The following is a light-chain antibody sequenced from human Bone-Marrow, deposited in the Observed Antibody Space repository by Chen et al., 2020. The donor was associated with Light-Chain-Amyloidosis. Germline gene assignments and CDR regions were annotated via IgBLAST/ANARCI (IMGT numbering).Light chain of an antibody. V-gene: IGLV3-25*03. CDR3: QSADSSGTYEVI. CDR2: SDT. Sequence: SYELTQPPSVSVSPGQTARITCSGDDLPTKYAYWYQQKPGQAPVLVIHSDTERPSGIAERFSESSSGTTATLTISGVQAEDEADYHCQSADSSGTYEVIFGGGTKLTVL. J-gene: IGLJ2*01. CDR1: DLPTKY.